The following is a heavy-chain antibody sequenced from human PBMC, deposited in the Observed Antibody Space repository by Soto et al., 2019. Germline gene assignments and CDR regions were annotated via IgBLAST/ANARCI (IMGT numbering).Heavy chain of an antibody. D-gene: IGHD2-15*01. V-gene: IGHV4-39*07. J-gene: IGHJ4*02. CDR1: GGSISSSSYY. CDR2: IYYSGST. CDR3: ARDAYGGGTVDY. Sequence: SETLSLTCTVSGGSISSSSYYWGWIRQPPGKGLEWIGSIYYSGSTYYNPSLKSRVTISVDTSKNQFSLKLSSVTAADTAVYYCARDAYGGGTVDYWGQGTLVTVSS.